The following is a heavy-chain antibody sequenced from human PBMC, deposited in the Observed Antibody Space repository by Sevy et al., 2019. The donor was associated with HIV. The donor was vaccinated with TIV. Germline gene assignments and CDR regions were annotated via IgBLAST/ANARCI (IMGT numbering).Heavy chain of an antibody. V-gene: IGHV1-2*02. CDR3: ARRTTMPTSDDYGMDV. Sequence: ASVKVSCKAARYTFTDYYVHLVRQGPGQGLEWMGWINPNNGGTKYAQRVQGRVTMTRDTSINTAYMELGSLTSDDTAVYYCARRTTMPTSDDYGMDVWGQRTTVTVSS. D-gene: IGHD1-7*01. CDR2: INPNNGGT. J-gene: IGHJ6*02. CDR1: RYTFTDYY.